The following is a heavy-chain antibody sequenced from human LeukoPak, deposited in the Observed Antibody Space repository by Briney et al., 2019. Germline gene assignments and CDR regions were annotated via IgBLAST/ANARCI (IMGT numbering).Heavy chain of an antibody. D-gene: IGHD5-24*01. V-gene: IGHV3-9*01. J-gene: IGHJ4*02. CDR2: ISWNSGSI. Sequence: GGSLRLSCAASGFTFDDYAMHWVRQAPGKGLEWVSGISWNSGSIGYADSVKGRFTISRDNAKNSLYLQMNSLRAEDTALYYCAKDRARWLQSFDYWGQGTLSPSPQ. CDR3: AKDRARWLQSFDY. CDR1: GFTFDDYA.